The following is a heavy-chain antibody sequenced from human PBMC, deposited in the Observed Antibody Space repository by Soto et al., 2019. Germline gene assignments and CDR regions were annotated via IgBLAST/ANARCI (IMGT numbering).Heavy chain of an antibody. J-gene: IGHJ4*02. CDR1: GFTFSQHG. CDR2: ITYTGTP. CDR3: GRRDCNGGHCYFTY. V-gene: IGHV3-48*01. D-gene: IGHD2-15*01. Sequence: EVQVVESGGGLVQPGGSLRLSCVASGFTFSQHGMSWVRQAPGKGLEGISHITYTGTPYYADSVQGRFTISRDNAKTSLYLQMNSLRAEDTAVYYYGRRDCNGGHCYFTYWGQGTLVTVSS.